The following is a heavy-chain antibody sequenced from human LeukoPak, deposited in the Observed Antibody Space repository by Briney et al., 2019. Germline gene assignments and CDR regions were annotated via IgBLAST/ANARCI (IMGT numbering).Heavy chain of an antibody. V-gene: IGHV3-53*01. CDR3: ASRSVAGTKTPFDY. Sequence: GGSLRLSCAASGFTVSGNYMTGVRQAPGKGPEWVSIIYSGGSTYYADSVKGRFTISRDNSKNTVYLQMNSLRAEDTAVYYCASRSVAGTKTPFDYWGQGTLVTVSS. CDR1: GFTVSGNY. CDR2: IYSGGST. J-gene: IGHJ4*02. D-gene: IGHD6-19*01.